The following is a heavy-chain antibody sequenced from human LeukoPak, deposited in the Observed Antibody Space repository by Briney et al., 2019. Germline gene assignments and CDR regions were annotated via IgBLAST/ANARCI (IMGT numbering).Heavy chain of an antibody. V-gene: IGHV3-49*04. CDR1: GFTFGDYA. CDR3: ISNWFDP. Sequence: TGGSLRLSCTASGFTFGDYAMSWVRQAPGKGLEWVGFIRSKAYGGTTEYAASVKGRFTISRDDSKSIAYLQMNSLKTEDTAVYYCISNWFDPWGQGTLVTVSS. CDR2: IRSKAYGGTT. J-gene: IGHJ5*02.